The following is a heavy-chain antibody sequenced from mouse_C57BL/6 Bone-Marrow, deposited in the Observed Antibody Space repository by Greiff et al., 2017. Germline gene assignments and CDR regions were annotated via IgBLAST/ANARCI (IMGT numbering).Heavy chain of an antibody. V-gene: IGHV14-3*01. CDR2: IDPANGNT. CDR3: ARRYPSGSSFYFDY. CDR1: GFNIKNTY. Sequence: EVQGVESVAELVRPGASVKLSCTASGFNIKNTYMHWVKQRPEQGLEWIGRIDPANGNTKYAPKFQGRATITADTSSNTAYLQLSSLTSEDTAIYYCARRYPSGSSFYFDYWGQGTTLTVSS. D-gene: IGHD1-1*01. J-gene: IGHJ2*01.